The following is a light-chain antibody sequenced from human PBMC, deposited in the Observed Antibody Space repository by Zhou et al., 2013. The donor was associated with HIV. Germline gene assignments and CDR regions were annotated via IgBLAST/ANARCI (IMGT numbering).Light chain of an antibody. CDR2: FGS. CDR1: QSLLHSDGKSY. Sequence: DIVMTQTPLSLSVSPGQTASMSCKSSQSLLHSDGKSYLYWYLQKPGQSPQLLIYFGSNRASGVPDRFSGSGSGTYFTLKISRVEAEDVGVYYCMQALQTPLTFGGGTKVEIK. V-gene: IGKV2-28*01. CDR3: MQALQTPLT. J-gene: IGKJ4*01.